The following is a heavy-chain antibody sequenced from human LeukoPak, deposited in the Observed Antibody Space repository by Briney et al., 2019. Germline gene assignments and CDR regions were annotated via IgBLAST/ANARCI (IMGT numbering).Heavy chain of an antibody. CDR3: AILGYYYGSGSSP. D-gene: IGHD3-10*01. V-gene: IGHV4-59*01. CDR1: GRSISSYY. J-gene: IGHJ5*02. CDR2: IYYSGST. Sequence: SETLSLTCTVSGRSISSYYWSWIRQPPGKGLEWIGYIYYSGSTNYNPSLKSRVTISVETSKNQFSLKLSSVTAADTAVYYCAILGYYYGSGSSPWGQGTLVTVSS.